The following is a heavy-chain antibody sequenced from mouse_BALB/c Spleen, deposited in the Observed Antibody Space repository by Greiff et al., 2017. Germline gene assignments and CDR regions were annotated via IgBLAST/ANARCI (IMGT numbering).Heavy chain of an antibody. CDR3: ATTMITTRDYFDY. D-gene: IGHD2-4*01. V-gene: IGHV3-8*02. CDR1: GDSITSGY. J-gene: IGHJ2*01. CDR2: ISYSGST. Sequence: EVKLVESGPSLVKPSQTLSLTCSVTGDSITSGYWNWIRKFPGNKLEYMGYISYSGSTYYNPSLKSRISITRDTSKNQYYLQLNSVTTEDTATYYCATTMITTRDYFDYWGQGTTLTVSS.